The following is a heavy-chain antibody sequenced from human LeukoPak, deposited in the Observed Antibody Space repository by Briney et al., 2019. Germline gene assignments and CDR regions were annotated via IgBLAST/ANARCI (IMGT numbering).Heavy chain of an antibody. Sequence: PSETLSLTCTVSGGSISSGSYYWSWIRQPAGKGLVWIGRIYTSGSTNYNPSLKSRVTISVDTSKNQFSLKLSSVTAADTAVYYCARAPDCSSTSCYTYHYGMDVWGQGTTVTVSS. CDR2: IYTSGST. CDR1: GGSISSGSYY. V-gene: IGHV4-61*02. J-gene: IGHJ6*02. CDR3: ARAPDCSSTSCYTYHYGMDV. D-gene: IGHD2-2*02.